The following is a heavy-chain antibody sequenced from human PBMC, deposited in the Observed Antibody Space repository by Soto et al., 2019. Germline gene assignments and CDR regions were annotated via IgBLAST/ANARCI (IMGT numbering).Heavy chain of an antibody. J-gene: IGHJ6*02. CDR2: IYYSGST. D-gene: IGHD3-10*01. CDR1: GGSISSGDYY. Sequence: QVQLQESGPGLVKPSQTLSLTCTVSGGSISSGDYYWSWIRQPPGKGLEWIGYIYYSGSTYYNPSLKSRVTISVDKSKNQFSLKLSSVTAADTAVYYCARGVGAPSSMVYYYYYGMDVWGQGTTVTVSS. CDR3: ARGVGAPSSMVYYYYYGMDV. V-gene: IGHV4-30-4*01.